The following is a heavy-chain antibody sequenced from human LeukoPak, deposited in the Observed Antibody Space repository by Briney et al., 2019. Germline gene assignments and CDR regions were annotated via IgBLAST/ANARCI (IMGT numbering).Heavy chain of an antibody. CDR3: ARDQESSGYPTSDY. V-gene: IGHV3-23*01. Sequence: PGGSLRLSCVASGFTFSSYIMTWVRQAPGKGLEWVSTIKGSAEATFYADSVKNRLTISRDNSKNTLYLQMNSLRADDTALYFCARDQESSGYPTSDYWGKGTLVTVSS. J-gene: IGHJ4*02. D-gene: IGHD3-22*01. CDR1: GFTFSSYI. CDR2: IKGSAEAT.